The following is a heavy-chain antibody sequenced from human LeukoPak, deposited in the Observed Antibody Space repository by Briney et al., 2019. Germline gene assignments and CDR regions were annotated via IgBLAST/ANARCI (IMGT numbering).Heavy chain of an antibody. CDR1: GFTFSSYG. J-gene: IGHJ4*02. CDR3: AKPYGDYVSPVLGY. CDR2: ISYDGSNK. D-gene: IGHD4-17*01. Sequence: PGRSLRLSCAASGFTFSSYGMHWVRQAPGKGLEWVAVISYDGSNKYYADSVKGRFTFSRDNSKNTLYLQMNSLRAEDTAVYYCAKPYGDYVSPVLGYWGQGTLVTVSS. V-gene: IGHV3-30*18.